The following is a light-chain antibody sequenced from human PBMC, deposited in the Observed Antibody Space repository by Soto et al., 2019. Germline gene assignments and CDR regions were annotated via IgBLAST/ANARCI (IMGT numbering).Light chain of an antibody. V-gene: IGKV1-5*01. CDR3: QKYDTYYT. J-gene: IGKJ1*01. CDR2: DVS. CDR1: QSISNW. Sequence: DIQLTQSPSTLSASVGDTVTITCRASQSISNWLAWYQQKPGKATTLLIYDVSRLESGVPSRFSGSGSETEFTLTINGLQPGDFATYYCQKYDTYYTFGQGTKVDIK.